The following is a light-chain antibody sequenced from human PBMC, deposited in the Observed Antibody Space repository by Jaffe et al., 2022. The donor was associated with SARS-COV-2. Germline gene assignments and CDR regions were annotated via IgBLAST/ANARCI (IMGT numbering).Light chain of an antibody. CDR2: AAS. CDR1: QSISNY. Sequence: DIQMTQSPSSLSASVGDRVTITCRASQSISNYLNWYQHKPGKVPKLLIYAASSLQSGVPSRFSGSGSGTDFTLTISSLQPEDFATYYCQQSYSAPWTFGQGTKVEVK. V-gene: IGKV1-39*01. J-gene: IGKJ1*01. CDR3: QQSYSAPWT.